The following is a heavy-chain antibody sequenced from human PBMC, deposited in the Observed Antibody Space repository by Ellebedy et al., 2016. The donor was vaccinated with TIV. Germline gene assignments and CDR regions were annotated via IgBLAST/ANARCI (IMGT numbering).Heavy chain of an antibody. CDR3: ARGSPGSVTMVTLFDS. Sequence: GESLKISXAASGFTSSSYWMHWVRQDPGKGLVWVSRINSDGSSTNYADSVKGRFTISRDNAKNTLYLQMNSLRAEDTALYYCARGSPGSVTMVTLFDSWGQGTLVTVSS. J-gene: IGHJ4*02. CDR1: GFTSSSYW. D-gene: IGHD4/OR15-4a*01. V-gene: IGHV3-74*01. CDR2: INSDGSST.